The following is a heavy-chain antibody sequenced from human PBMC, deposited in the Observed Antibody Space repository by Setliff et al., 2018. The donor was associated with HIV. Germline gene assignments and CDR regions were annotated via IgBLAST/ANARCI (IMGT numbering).Heavy chain of an antibody. CDR3: ARDFGGYCSSMSCPGLFDP. V-gene: IGHV1-69*05. J-gene: IGHJ5*02. Sequence: GASVKVSCKASGGTFSNYGMSWVRQAPGQGLEWMGGIIPISGTANYAQKFQGRVTITTDESTSTAYMELIGLRSEDTAVYYCARDFGGYCSSMSCPGLFDPWGQGTLVTVSS. CDR2: IIPISGTA. D-gene: IGHD2-2*01. CDR1: GGTFSNYG.